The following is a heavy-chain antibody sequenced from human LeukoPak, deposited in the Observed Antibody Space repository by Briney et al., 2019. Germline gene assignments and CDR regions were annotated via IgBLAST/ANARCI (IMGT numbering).Heavy chain of an antibody. V-gene: IGHV1-3*03. CDR1: GYTFTSYA. CDR3: ARALYGDYFPYFDY. CDR2: INAGNGNT. D-gene: IGHD4-17*01. J-gene: IGHJ4*02. Sequence: ASVKVSCKASGYTFTSYAMHWVRQAPGQRLEWMGWINAGNGNTKYSQEFQGRVTITRDTSASTAYMELSSLRSEDMAVYYRARALYGDYFPYFDYWGQGTLVTVSS.